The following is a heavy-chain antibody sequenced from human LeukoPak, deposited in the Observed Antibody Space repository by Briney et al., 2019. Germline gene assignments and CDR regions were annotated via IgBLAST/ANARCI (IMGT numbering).Heavy chain of an antibody. D-gene: IGHD5/OR15-5a*01. J-gene: IGHJ6*02. CDR2: VHYTWNT. CDR3: AXXASKGGMDV. CDR1: GDSIGSYH. Sequence: SETLSLTCSVSGDSIGSYHWSWIRQPPGKGLEWIGHVHYTWNTKYNPSLTGRVSISLDRSKNQFALSLSSLTAADTAVYYCAXXASKGGMDVWGQGTTVIVSS. V-gene: IGHV4-59*01.